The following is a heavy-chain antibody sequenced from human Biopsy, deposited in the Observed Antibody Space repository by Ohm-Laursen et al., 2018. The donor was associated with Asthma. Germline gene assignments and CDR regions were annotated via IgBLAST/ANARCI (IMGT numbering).Heavy chain of an antibody. CDR2: FNPSGGST. CDR3: VRPSGTNPHYFDY. D-gene: IGHD1/OR15-1a*01. Sequence: VASVKVSCKASGYSFTSDYIHWVRQAPGQGLEWMGIFNPSGGSTSYAQKFQGRVTMTRDTSTSTVYMELSSLRSEDTAVYYCVRPSGTNPHYFDYWGQGTLVTVSS. CDR1: GYSFTSDY. J-gene: IGHJ4*02. V-gene: IGHV1-46*01.